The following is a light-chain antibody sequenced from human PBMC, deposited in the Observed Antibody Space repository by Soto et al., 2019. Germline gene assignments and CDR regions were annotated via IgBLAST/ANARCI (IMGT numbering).Light chain of an antibody. CDR2: EVS. CDR3: ASYSGATSLLV. J-gene: IGLJ3*02. Sequence: QSVLTQPASVSGSPGQSITISCTGSTSDIGSYNFVSWYQHHPGEAPKLLIFEVSNRPSGGSTRFSGSQSATTPSLTTSGLQALGEADNSCASYSGATSLLVFGAGTKLTVL. CDR1: TSDIGSYNF. V-gene: IGLV2-14*01.